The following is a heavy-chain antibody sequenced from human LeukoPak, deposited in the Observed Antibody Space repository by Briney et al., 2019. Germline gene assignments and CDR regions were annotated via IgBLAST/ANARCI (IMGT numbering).Heavy chain of an antibody. J-gene: IGHJ4*02. CDR3: ARGDPDYYDSSGYWPFDY. D-gene: IGHD3-22*01. CDR2: IYYSGST. CDR1: GGSISSSSYY. Sequence: PSETLSLTCTVSGGSISSSSYYWGWIRQPPGKGLEWIGSIYYSGSTYYNPSLKSRVTISVDTSKNQFSLKLSSVTAADTAVYYCARGDPDYYDSSGYWPFDYWGQGTLVTVSS. V-gene: IGHV4-39*07.